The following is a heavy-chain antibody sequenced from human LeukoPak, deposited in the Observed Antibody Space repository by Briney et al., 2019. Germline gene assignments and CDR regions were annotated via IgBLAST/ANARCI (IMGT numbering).Heavy chain of an antibody. J-gene: IGHJ4*02. Sequence: GGSLRLSCAASGFTVSSNYMSCVRQAPGKGLERVSVMYSGGSTYYADSVKGRFTISRDNSKNTLYLQMNSLRAEDTAVCYCARESSGYDPYFDYWGQGTLVTVSS. CDR2: MYSGGST. V-gene: IGHV3-53*01. D-gene: IGHD5-12*01. CDR1: GFTVSSNY. CDR3: ARESSGYDPYFDY.